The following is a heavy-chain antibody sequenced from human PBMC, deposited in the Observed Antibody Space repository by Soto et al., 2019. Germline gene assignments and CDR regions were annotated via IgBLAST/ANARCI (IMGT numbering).Heavy chain of an antibody. CDR1: GNSFTTSA. J-gene: IGHJ4*01. Sequence: ASVKVSCKASGNSFTTSAIHWVRQAPGQRPEWMGWINAGNGYIKYSQTFQGRVTITRDTSASTVYMELSSLKYEDTGIYYCTRESAPWGFEHWGHGTRVTVSS. CDR3: TRESAPWGFEH. V-gene: IGHV1-3*01. CDR2: INAGNGYI. D-gene: IGHD7-27*01.